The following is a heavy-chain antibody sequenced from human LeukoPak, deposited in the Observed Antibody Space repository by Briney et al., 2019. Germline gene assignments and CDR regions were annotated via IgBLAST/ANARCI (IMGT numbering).Heavy chain of an antibody. Sequence: PGGSLRLSCAASGFTFSSYWMYWVRQAPGKGLVGVSRINNDGTGTTCADSVKGRFTISRDNAKNTLYLQMNSLRAEDTAVYYCARGGLTGAFDIWGQGTMVTVS. J-gene: IGHJ3*02. CDR2: INNDGTGT. CDR3: ARGGLTGAFDI. CDR1: GFTFSSYW. V-gene: IGHV3-74*01. D-gene: IGHD1-14*01.